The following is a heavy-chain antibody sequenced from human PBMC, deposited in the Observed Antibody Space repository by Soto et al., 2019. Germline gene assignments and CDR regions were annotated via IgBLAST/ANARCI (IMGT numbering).Heavy chain of an antibody. CDR3: ATRDIVVVPAAVYYYYYGMDV. CDR1: GFTVSSNY. V-gene: IGHV3-23*01. J-gene: IGHJ6*02. D-gene: IGHD2-2*01. CDR2: ISGSGGST. Sequence: GGSLRLSCAASGFTVSSNYMSWVRQAPGKGLEWVSAISGSGGSTYYADSVKGRFTISRDNSKNTLYLQMNSLRAEDTAVYYCATRDIVVVPAAVYYYYYGMDVWGQGTTVTVSS.